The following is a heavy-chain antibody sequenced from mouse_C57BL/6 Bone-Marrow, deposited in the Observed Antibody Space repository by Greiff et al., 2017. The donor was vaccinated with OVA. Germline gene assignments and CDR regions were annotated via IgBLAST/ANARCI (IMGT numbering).Heavy chain of an antibody. Sequence: QVQLQQPGAELVRPGPSVKLSCKASGYTFTSYWMHWVKQRPGQGLEWIGVIDPSDSYTNYNQKFKGKATLTVDTSSSTAYMQLSSLTSEDSAVYFCARLGARDDYWGQGTTLTVSS. CDR1: GYTFTSYW. CDR2: IDPSDSYT. J-gene: IGHJ2*01. V-gene: IGHV1-59*01. CDR3: ARLGARDDY. D-gene: IGHD4-1*01.